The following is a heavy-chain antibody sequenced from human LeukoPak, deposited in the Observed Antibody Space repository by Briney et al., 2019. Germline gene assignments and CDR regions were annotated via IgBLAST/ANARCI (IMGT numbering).Heavy chain of an antibody. V-gene: IGHV1-2*02. CDR1: GYTFTGYY. CDR3: ARYSREALLRYFDYGNWFDP. CDR2: INPNSGGT. Sequence: ASVKVSCKASGYTFTGYYMHWVRQAPGQGLEWTGWINPNSGGTNYAQKFQGRVTMTRDTSISTAYMELSRLRSDDTAVYYCARYSREALLRYFDYGNWFDPWGQGTLVTVSS. D-gene: IGHD3-9*01. J-gene: IGHJ5*02.